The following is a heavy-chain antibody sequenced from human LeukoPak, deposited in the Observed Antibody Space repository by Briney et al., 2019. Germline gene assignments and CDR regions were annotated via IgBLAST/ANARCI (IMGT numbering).Heavy chain of an antibody. CDR1: GYTFTDYY. Sequence: AAVKVSFKASGYTFTDYYMHWVRQAPGQGLEWMGWINPNSGGTNYAQKFQGRVTMTRDTSISTAYMELSSLRSDDTAVYYCARGGPLTGDPVLFVYWGQGTLVTVSS. D-gene: IGHD7-27*01. V-gene: IGHV1-2*02. CDR3: ARGGPLTGDPVLFVY. CDR2: INPNSGGT. J-gene: IGHJ4*02.